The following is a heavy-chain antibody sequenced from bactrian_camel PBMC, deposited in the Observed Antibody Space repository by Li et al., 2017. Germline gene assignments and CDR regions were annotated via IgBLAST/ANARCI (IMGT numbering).Heavy chain of an antibody. J-gene: IGHJ4*01. D-gene: IGHD2*01. CDR3: ATGVVGRPCIPGGSTWYMY. Sequence: VQLVESGGGSVQPGGSLKLSCAGSAYITEQCGMGWFRQAPGKAREGLASIDNDGDTFYTNSVKGRFTISRDNTKSNMYLQLSNLSPEDTAMYYCATGVVGRPCIPGGSTWYMYRGQGTQVTVS. V-gene: IGHV3S10*01. CDR2: IDNDGDT. CDR1: AYITEQCG.